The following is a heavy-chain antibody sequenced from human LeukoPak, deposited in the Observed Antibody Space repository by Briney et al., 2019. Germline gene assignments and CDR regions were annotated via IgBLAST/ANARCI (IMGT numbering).Heavy chain of an antibody. Sequence: SETLSLTCTVSGGSISSSSYYWGWIRQPPGKGLEWIGSIYYSGSTYYNPSLKSRVTISVDTSKNQFSLKLSSVTAADTAVYYCARGRWEPYEVYYFDYWGQGTLVTVSS. V-gene: IGHV4-39*07. CDR1: GGSISSSSYY. D-gene: IGHD1-26*01. CDR2: IYYSGST. CDR3: ARGRWEPYEVYYFDY. J-gene: IGHJ4*02.